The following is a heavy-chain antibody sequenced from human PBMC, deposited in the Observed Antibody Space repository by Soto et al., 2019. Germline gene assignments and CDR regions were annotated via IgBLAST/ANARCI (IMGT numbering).Heavy chain of an antibody. J-gene: IGHJ4*02. V-gene: IGHV3-23*01. Sequence: GGSLRLSCAASDFTFSSYAMIWVRQAPGKGLEWVSAISGSGDSPHYADSVQGRFSISRDNSKNTLYLQMRSLRAEDTALYYCAKGSGYYYVGSYIAYWGQGTLVTVS. D-gene: IGHD3-22*01. CDR2: ISGSGDSP. CDR3: AKGSGYYYVGSYIAY. CDR1: DFTFSSYA.